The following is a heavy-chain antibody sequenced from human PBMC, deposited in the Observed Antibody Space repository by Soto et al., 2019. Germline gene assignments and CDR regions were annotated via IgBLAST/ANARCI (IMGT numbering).Heavy chain of an antibody. CDR2: IYYSGST. D-gene: IGHD3-10*01. CDR3: ARHNYGSGSTYFDY. CDR1: GGSIISYY. J-gene: IGHJ4*02. V-gene: IGHV4-59*08. Sequence: QVQLQESGPGLVKPSETLSLTCTVSGGSIISYYWSWIRQPPGKGLEWIGYIYYSGSTNYNPSLKTRVTXXAXTXXTPFSLKLNSMTAAATAVYYCARHNYGSGSTYFDYWGQGTLVTVSS.